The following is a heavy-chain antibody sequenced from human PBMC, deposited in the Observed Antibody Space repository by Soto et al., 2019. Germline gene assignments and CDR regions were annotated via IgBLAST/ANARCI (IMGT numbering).Heavy chain of an antibody. CDR3: ARSYSSGGQKGSYYYGMDV. J-gene: IGHJ6*02. CDR1: GGTFSSYA. V-gene: IGHV1-69*12. D-gene: IGHD6-19*01. Sequence: QVQLVQSGAEVKKPGSSVKVSCKASGGTFSSYAISWVRQAPGQGLEWMGGIIPIFGTANYAQKFQGRVKITADESTSTAYMELSSLRSEDTAVYYCARSYSSGGQKGSYYYGMDVWGQGATVTFSS. CDR2: IIPIFGTA.